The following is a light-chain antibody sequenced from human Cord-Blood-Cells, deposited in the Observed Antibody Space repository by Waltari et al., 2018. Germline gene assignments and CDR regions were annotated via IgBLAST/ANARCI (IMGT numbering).Light chain of an antibody. CDR1: SSDVGSYNL. Sequence: QSALTQPASVSGSPGQSITISCTGTSSDVGSYNLVSWYQQHPGKAPKLMIYGGSKRPSGVSNHFSGSKSGNTASLTISGLQAEDEADYYCCSYAGSSTYVVFGGGTKLTVL. J-gene: IGLJ2*01. CDR2: GGS. V-gene: IGLV2-23*01. CDR3: CSYAGSSTYVV.